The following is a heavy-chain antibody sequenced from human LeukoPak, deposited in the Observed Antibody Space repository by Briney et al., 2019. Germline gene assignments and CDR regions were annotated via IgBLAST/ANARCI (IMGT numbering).Heavy chain of an antibody. CDR2: VDPEDGET. J-gene: IGHJ5*02. CDR1: GYTFTDYY. D-gene: IGHD6-13*01. CDR3: ATGGIAAAGTGNWFDP. V-gene: IGHV1-69-2*01. Sequence: ASVKVSCKVSGYTFTDYYMHWVQQAPGKGLEWMGLVDPEDGETIYAEKFQGRVTITADTSTDTAYMELSSPRSEDTAVYYCATGGIAAAGTGNWFDPWGQGNLVTVSS.